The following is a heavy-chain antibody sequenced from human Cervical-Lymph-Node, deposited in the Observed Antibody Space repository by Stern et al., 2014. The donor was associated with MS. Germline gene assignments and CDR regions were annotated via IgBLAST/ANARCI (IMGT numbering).Heavy chain of an antibody. V-gene: IGHV3-9*01. Sequence: EVQLVESGGGLVQPGRSLRLSCAASGFTFDDYAMHWVRQAPGKGLEWVSGISWNSGSIGYADSVKGRFTISRDNAKNSLYLQMNSLRAEDTALYYCAKDLYYDFWNIDYWGQGTLVTVSS. CDR2: ISWNSGSI. CDR1: GFTFDDYA. CDR3: AKDLYYDFWNIDY. D-gene: IGHD3-3*01. J-gene: IGHJ4*02.